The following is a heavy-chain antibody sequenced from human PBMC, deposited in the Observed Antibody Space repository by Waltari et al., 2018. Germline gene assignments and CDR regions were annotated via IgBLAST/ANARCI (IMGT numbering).Heavy chain of an antibody. V-gene: IGHV4-4*02. J-gene: IGHJ4*02. CDR1: GGSFSSNDW. D-gene: IGHD6-19*01. CDR2: IHHSGRT. CDR3: ARGFDGWPFDY. Sequence: QVQLKESGPGLVKPSGTLSLACDVSGGSFSSNDWWSWVRQPPGKGLEWIGEIHHSGRTKYNPSLKSRVLMSVDTSKNQISLTMKSVTAADTAVYYCARGFDGWPFDYWGQGTLVIVSS.